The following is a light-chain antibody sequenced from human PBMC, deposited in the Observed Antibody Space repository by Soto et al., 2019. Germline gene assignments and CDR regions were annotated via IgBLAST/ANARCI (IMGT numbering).Light chain of an antibody. J-gene: IGKJ1*01. CDR3: QQSGSSPGT. CDR1: QSVSSIY. Sequence: EIVFTQSPGTLSLSPGERATLSCRASQSVSSIYLAWYQQKPGQAPRLLIYDVSSRATGIPDRFSGSGSGTDFTLTISRLEPEDFAVYYCQQSGSSPGTFGQGTKVEIK. V-gene: IGKV3-20*01. CDR2: DVS.